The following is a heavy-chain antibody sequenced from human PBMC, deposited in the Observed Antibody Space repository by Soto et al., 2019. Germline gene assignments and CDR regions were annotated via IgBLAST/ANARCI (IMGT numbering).Heavy chain of an antibody. CDR2: IYYSGST. Sequence: LEILSLTCTVSGGSIISSSYYWGWIRQPPGKGMEWIGSIYYSGSTYYNTSLKSRVTISVDTSKNQFSLKLSSVTAADTAVYYCARQVAGYSSSSLVGYYYYYYMDVWGKGTTVTVSS. D-gene: IGHD6-6*01. CDR1: GGSIISSSYY. CDR3: ARQVAGYSSSSLVGYYYYYYMDV. V-gene: IGHV4-39*01. J-gene: IGHJ6*03.